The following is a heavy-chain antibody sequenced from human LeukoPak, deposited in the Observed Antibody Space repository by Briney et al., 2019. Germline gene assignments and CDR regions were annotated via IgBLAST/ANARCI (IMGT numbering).Heavy chain of an antibody. CDR3: ARDDFYDVSGFDS. D-gene: IGHD3-22*01. Sequence: GASVKVSCKASGYTFTDRYVHWVRQAPGQGLEWIGWFNPNSGGTKYAQNFQGRVSMTRDTSITTAYMELSRLRSDDTAVYYCARDDFYDVSGFDSWGQGTRVTVSS. J-gene: IGHJ4*02. CDR1: GYTFTDRY. CDR2: FNPNSGGT. V-gene: IGHV1-2*02.